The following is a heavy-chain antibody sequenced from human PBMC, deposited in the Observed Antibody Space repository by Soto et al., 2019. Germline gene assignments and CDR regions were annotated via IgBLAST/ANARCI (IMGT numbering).Heavy chain of an antibody. CDR1: GGPISSSSYN. D-gene: IGHD3-22*01. CDR3: ARRLYYDSSGFEGGGMDV. CDR2: IYYSGST. V-gene: IGHV4-39*01. Sequence: PSETLSLTCTLSGGPISSSSYNWGWIRQPPGKGLEWIGSIYYSGSTYYNPSLKSRVTISVDTSKNQFSLKLSSVTAADTAVYYCARRLYYDSSGFEGGGMDVWGQGTTVT. J-gene: IGHJ6*02.